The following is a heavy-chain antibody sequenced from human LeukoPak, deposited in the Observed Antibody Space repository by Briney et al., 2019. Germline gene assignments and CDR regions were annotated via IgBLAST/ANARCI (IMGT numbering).Heavy chain of an antibody. J-gene: IGHJ4*02. Sequence: SEPLSLTCTVSDRSLSGSYWNCIRQPPGKGLEWIGNIYYSGRTNYNPSLKSRVTISVDTSKNQVSRKLTSVTAADTAVYYCARHSGTYMDYWGQGTLVTVSS. V-gene: IGHV4-59*08. CDR2: IYYSGRT. CDR1: DRSLSGSY. D-gene: IGHD1-26*01. CDR3: ARHSGTYMDY.